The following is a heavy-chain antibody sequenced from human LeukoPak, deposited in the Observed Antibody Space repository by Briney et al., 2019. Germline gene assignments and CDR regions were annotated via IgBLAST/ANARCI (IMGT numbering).Heavy chain of an antibody. CDR1: GDSITGGGFY. CDR3: ARDSSGRYYFDH. V-gene: IGHV4-31*03. D-gene: IGHD3-22*01. J-gene: IGHJ4*02. CDR2: IYYPART. Sequence: SQTLSLTCTVSGDSITGGGFYWSWIRQHPGRGLGWLGYIYYPARTYYKPSLKCRVIVPLNPSKNQLSLSLRSVTAADTAVYYCARDSSGRYYFDHWGRGILVTVSS.